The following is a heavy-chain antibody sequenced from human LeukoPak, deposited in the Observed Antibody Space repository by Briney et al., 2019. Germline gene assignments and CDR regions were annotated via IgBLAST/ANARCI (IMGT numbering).Heavy chain of an antibody. Sequence: PGRSLRLSCATSGFNFGDYAIEWVRQAPGKGLEWVGFIRSKDSGKRTEFAASVQGRFSISRDDSKRIAYLQMNSLKIEDTAVYFCTRGTGSSWLFDNWGQGTLVIVSS. D-gene: IGHD6-6*01. V-gene: IGHV3-49*04. CDR3: TRGTGSSWLFDN. CDR1: GFNFGDYA. CDR2: IRSKDSGKRT. J-gene: IGHJ4*02.